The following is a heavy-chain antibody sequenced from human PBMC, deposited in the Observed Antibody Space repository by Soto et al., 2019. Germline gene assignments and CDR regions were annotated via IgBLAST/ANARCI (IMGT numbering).Heavy chain of an antibody. D-gene: IGHD2-15*01. Sequence: QLHLQESGPGLVKPSETLSLTCTVSVGSISISSYYWGWFRQPPGKGREWIGSIYYSGGTYYNPSLKSRVTISVDTSKNQFSLKLSSVTAADTAVYYCARQGAATPKYWYFDLWGRGTLVTVSS. V-gene: IGHV4-39*01. CDR2: IYYSGGT. CDR1: VGSISISSYY. CDR3: ARQGAATPKYWYFDL. J-gene: IGHJ2*01.